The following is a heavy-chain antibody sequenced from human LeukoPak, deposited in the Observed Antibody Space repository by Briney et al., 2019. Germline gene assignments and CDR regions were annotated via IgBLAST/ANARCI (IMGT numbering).Heavy chain of an antibody. CDR2: ISSSSSYI. CDR1: GFTFNSYS. V-gene: IGHV3-21*01. D-gene: IGHD6-6*01. J-gene: IGHJ4*02. CDR3: ARDEKGYSSSGPADY. Sequence: GGSLRLSCAASGFTFNSYSMNWVRQAPGKGLEWVSSISSSSSYIYYADSVKGRFTISRDNAKNSLCLQMNSLRAEDTAVYFCARDEKGYSSSGPADYWGQGTLVTVSS.